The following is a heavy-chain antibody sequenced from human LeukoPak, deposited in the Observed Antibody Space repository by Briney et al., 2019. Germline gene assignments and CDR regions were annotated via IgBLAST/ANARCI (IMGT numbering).Heavy chain of an antibody. CDR1: GGSISSSSYY. D-gene: IGHD5-18*01. CDR3: ARGRIQLWMGIDY. V-gene: IGHV4-39*01. CDR2: IYYSGST. J-gene: IGHJ4*02. Sequence: SETLSLTCTVSGGSISSSSYYWGWLRQPPGKGLEWIGSIYYSGSTYYNPSLKSRVTISVDTSKNQFSLKLSSVTAADTAVYYCARGRIQLWMGIDYWGQGTLVTVSS.